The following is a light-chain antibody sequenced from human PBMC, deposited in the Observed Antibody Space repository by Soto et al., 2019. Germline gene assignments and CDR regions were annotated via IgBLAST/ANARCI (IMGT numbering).Light chain of an antibody. Sequence: QSVLTQPPSASGTPGQRVTISCSGISSNIGSNTVNWYQQLPGTAPKLLIYSNNQRPSGVPDRFSGSKSGTSASLAISGLQSEDEADYYCAAWDDSLNALVFGGGTKLTVL. CDR2: SNN. V-gene: IGLV1-44*01. CDR3: AAWDDSLNALV. J-gene: IGLJ2*01. CDR1: SSNIGSNT.